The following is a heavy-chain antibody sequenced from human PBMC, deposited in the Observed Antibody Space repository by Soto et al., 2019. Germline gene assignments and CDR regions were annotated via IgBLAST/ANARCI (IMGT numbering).Heavy chain of an antibody. CDR1: GGSITTFY. V-gene: IGHV4-59*01. CDR2: IYHSGST. CDR3: ARGALGGAFDY. Sequence: SETLSLTCTVSGGSITTFYCSWIRQPPGKGLEWIGYIYHSGSTNYNPSLNSRVTISIDTSKNQFSLRLSSVTAADAAVYYCARGALGGAFDYWGQGALVTVSS. D-gene: IGHD3-16*01. J-gene: IGHJ4*02.